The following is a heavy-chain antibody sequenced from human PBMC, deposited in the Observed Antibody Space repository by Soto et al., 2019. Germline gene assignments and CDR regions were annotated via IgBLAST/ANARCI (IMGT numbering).Heavy chain of an antibody. D-gene: IGHD2-2*01. Sequence: PSETLSLTCAVSGGSISSSNWWSWVRQPPGKGLEWIGEIYHSGSTNYNPSLKSRVTISVDKSKNQFSLKLSSVTAADTAVYYCAREEDIVVVPAAKRFDYYGMDVWGQGTTVTVS. CDR1: GGSISSSNW. CDR3: AREEDIVVVPAAKRFDYYGMDV. CDR2: IYHSGST. V-gene: IGHV4-4*02. J-gene: IGHJ6*02.